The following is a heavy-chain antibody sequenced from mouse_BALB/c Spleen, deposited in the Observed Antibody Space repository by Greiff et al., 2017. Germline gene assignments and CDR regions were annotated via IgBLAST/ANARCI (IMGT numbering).Heavy chain of an antibody. CDR2: INPGSGGT. CDR3: ARGDYRYDDYAMDY. CDR1: GYAFTNYL. V-gene: IGHV1-54*01. D-gene: IGHD2-14*01. J-gene: IGHJ4*01. Sequence: VQLQQSGAELVRPGTSVKVSCKASGYAFTNYLIEWVKQRPGQGLEWIGVINPGSGGTNYNEKFKGKATLTADKSSSTAYMQLSSLTSDDSAVYFCARGDYRYDDYAMDYWGQGTSVTVSS.